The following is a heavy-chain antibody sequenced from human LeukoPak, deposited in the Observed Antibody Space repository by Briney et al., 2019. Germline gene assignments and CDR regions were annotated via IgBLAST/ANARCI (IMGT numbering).Heavy chain of an antibody. CDR2: FDPEDGET. CDR3: ATGGIGGITQY. D-gene: IGHD1-20*01. J-gene: IGHJ4*02. V-gene: IGHV1-24*01. CDR1: GYTLTELS. Sequence: EASVKVSCKVSGYTLTELSMHWVRQAPGKGLEWMGGFDPEDGETIYAQKFQGRVTMTGDTSTDTAYMELSSLRSEDTAVYYCATGGIGGITQYWGQGTLVTVSS.